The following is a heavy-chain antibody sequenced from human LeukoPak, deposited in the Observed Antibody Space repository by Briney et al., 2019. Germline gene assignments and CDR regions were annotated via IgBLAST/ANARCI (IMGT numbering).Heavy chain of an antibody. V-gene: IGHV1-46*01. CDR2: INPSGGST. J-gene: IGHJ4*02. CDR3: ARDRVGADFDF. CDR1: GYTFTSYY. Sequence: ASVKVSCKASGYTFTSYYMHWVRQAPGQGLEWMGIINPSGGSTSYAQKFQGRVTMTTDTSTSTAYMDLRSLRSDDTAMYYCARDRVGADFDFWGQGTLVTVSS. D-gene: IGHD1-26*01.